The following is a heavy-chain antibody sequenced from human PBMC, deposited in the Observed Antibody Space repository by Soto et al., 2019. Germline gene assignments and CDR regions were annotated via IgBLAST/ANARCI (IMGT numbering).Heavy chain of an antibody. Sequence: EVQLVESGGGLVKPGGSLRLSCAASGFTFSNAWMNWVRQAPGKGLEWVGRIKSKTDGGTTDYAAPVKGRFTISRDDSKNTLYLQMNSLKTEDTAVYYCTTDQGLSTPKIVIPKNSHQHWGQGTLVTVSS. D-gene: IGHD3-16*02. V-gene: IGHV3-15*07. CDR1: GFTFSNAW. CDR3: TTDQGLSTPKIVIPKNSHQH. J-gene: IGHJ1*01. CDR2: IKSKTDGGTT.